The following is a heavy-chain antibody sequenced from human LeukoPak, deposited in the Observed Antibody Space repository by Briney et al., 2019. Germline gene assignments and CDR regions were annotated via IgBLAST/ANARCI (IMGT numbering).Heavy chain of an antibody. V-gene: IGHV3-23*01. D-gene: IGHD1-26*01. CDR2: ISGSGVTT. CDR3: AKRVVVGATSPYSDFQD. Sequence: PGGSLRLSCVASGFTFSSYAMGWVRQAPGKGLEWVSAISGSGVTTHYAGSVKGRLSISRDNSKNTLYLQMDSLRAEDTALYYCAKRVVVGATSPYSDFQDWGQGTLVTVSS. CDR1: GFTFSSYA. J-gene: IGHJ1*01.